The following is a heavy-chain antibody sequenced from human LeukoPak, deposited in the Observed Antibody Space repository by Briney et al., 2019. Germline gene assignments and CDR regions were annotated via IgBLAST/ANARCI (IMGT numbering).Heavy chain of an antibody. CDR3: AKDSAFYYIDV. CDR1: GFTFNNYG. J-gene: IGHJ6*03. Sequence: GGSLRLSCAAAGFTFNNYGMHWVRQAPGKGLEWVAFIRYNGNNQYYADSVKGRFTISRDNSKNTLYLQMNSLKGDDTAVYYCAKDSAFYYIDVWGKGTTVIISS. V-gene: IGHV3-30*02. D-gene: IGHD3-10*01. CDR2: IRYNGNNQ.